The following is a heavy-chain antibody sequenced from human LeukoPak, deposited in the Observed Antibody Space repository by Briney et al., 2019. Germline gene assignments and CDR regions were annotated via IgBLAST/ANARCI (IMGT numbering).Heavy chain of an antibody. Sequence: PSETLSLTCTVSGGSISSSSYYWGWIRQPPGKGLEWIGSIYYSGSTYYNPSLESRVTISVDTSKNQFSLKLSSVTAADTAVYYCARDPLAGAKYSSSWHDDYWGQGTLVTVSS. CDR3: ARDPLAGAKYSSSWHDDY. CDR1: GGSISSSSYY. J-gene: IGHJ4*02. D-gene: IGHD6-13*01. V-gene: IGHV4-39*07. CDR2: IYYSGST.